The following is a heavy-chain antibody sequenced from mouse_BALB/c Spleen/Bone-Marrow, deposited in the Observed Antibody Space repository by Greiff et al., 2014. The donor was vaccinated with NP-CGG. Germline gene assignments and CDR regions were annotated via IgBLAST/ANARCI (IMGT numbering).Heavy chain of an antibody. CDR3: ARVRNWADY. Sequence: VKLVESGAELVRPGSSVKISCKASGYASSSYWMNWVKQRPGQGLEWIGQIYPGDGDTNYNGKFKGKATLTADKSSSTAYMQLSSLTSEDSAVYFCARVRNWADYWGQGTTLTVSS. J-gene: IGHJ2*01. CDR1: GYASSSYW. V-gene: IGHV1-80*01. CDR2: IYPGDGDT. D-gene: IGHD4-1*01.